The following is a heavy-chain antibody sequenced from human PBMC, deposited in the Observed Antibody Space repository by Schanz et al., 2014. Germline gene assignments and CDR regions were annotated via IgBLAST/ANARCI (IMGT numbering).Heavy chain of an antibody. CDR3: ARDGGGPTVTTGYYGMDV. J-gene: IGHJ6*02. V-gene: IGHV1-2*02. D-gene: IGHD4-17*01. CDR2: INAYNGGT. Sequence: QAQLLQSGAEMKKPGASVNVSCKASGYAFSKYGINWVRQAPGQGLEWMGWINAYNGGTDYAQKFQGRVTMTSDTSISTAYMVLSRLRSDDTAIYYCARDGGGPTVTTGYYGMDVWGQGTTVTVSS. CDR1: GYAFSKYG.